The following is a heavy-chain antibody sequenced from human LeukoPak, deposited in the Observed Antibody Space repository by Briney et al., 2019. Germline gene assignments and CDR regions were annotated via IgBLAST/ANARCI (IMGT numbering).Heavy chain of an antibody. CDR2: ISYDGSNK. CDR1: GFTFSSYG. D-gene: IGHD2-21*02. J-gene: IGHJ4*02. CDR3: ARRRFCGGDCRVYDFDY. V-gene: IGHV3-30*03. Sequence: GGSLRLSCAASGFTFSSYGMHWVRQAPGKGLEWVAVISYDGSNKYFADSVKGRFTISRDNSKNTLYLQMNSLRADDTAVYYCARRRFCGGDCRVYDFDYWGQGTLVTVSS.